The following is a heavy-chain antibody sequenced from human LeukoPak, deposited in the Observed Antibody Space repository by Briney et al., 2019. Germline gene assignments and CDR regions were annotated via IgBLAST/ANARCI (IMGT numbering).Heavy chain of an antibody. CDR1: GGSISSGGYY. Sequence: PSETLSLTCTVSGGSISSGGYYWSWIRQHPGQGLEWIGYIYYSGSTYYNPSLKSRVTISVDTSKSQFSLKLSSVTAADTAVYYCARGSSVEDAFDIWGQGTMVTVSS. V-gene: IGHV4-31*03. CDR2: IYYSGST. CDR3: ARGSSVEDAFDI. J-gene: IGHJ3*02.